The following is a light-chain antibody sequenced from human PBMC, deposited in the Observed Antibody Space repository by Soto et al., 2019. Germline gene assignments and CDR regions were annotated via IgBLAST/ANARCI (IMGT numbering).Light chain of an antibody. CDR1: QSALDSSNNKNC. CDR3: QQYYSTPLT. J-gene: IGKJ4*01. CDR2: WAS. V-gene: IGKV4-1*01. Sequence: DIVMTQSPDFLAVSLGEGATINCKSSQSALDSSNNKNCLSWYQQKPGQPPKLLIYWASTRESGVPDRFSGSGSGTDFTLTISSLQAEDVAVYYCQQYYSTPLTFGGGTKVDIK.